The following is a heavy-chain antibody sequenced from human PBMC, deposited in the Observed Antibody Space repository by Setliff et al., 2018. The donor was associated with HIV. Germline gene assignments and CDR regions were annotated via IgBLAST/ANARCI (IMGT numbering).Heavy chain of an antibody. D-gene: IGHD3-3*01. J-gene: IGHJ4*02. Sequence: LRLSCAASGFTFSRYSMNWVRQAPGKGLEWVSSLSSSSSYIYHADSVKGRFTISRDNARNSLYLQMNSLRAEDTAVYYCARSWSGLWAIDNWGQGALVTVSS. CDR3: ARSWSGLWAIDN. CDR1: GFTFSRYS. CDR2: LSSSSSYI. V-gene: IGHV3-21*01.